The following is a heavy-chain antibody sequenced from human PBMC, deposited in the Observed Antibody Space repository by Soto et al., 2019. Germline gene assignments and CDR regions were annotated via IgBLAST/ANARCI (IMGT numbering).Heavy chain of an antibody. CDR1: GFTFSSYA. V-gene: IGHV3-23*01. D-gene: IGHD3-9*01. CDR2: ISGSGGST. J-gene: IGHJ6*03. Sequence: GGSLRLSCAASGFTFSSYAMSWVRQAPGKGLEWVSAISGSGGSTYYADSVKGRFTISRDNSKNTLYLQMNSLRAEDTAVYYCAKDLKNRYDILTGMPHYYYYYMDVWGKGTTVTVSS. CDR3: AKDLKNRYDILTGMPHYYYYYMDV.